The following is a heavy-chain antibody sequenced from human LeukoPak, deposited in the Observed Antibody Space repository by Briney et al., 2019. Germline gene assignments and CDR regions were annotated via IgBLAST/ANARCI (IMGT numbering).Heavy chain of an antibody. CDR3: ARKNVEPDRYFDY. V-gene: IGHV7-4-1*02. J-gene: IGHJ4*02. D-gene: IGHD1-1*01. Sequence: GASVKVSCKASGYSFTSYTMNWVRQAPGQGLELMGWINTYTGNPTYAQGFTGRFVFSLDTSVSTAYLLISSLKAEDTAVYYCARKNVEPDRYFDYWGQGTLVTVSS. CDR1: GYSFTSYT. CDR2: INTYTGNP.